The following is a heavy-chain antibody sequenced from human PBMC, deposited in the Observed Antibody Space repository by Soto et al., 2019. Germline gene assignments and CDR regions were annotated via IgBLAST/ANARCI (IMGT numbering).Heavy chain of an antibody. J-gene: IGHJ6*03. D-gene: IGHD3-3*01. CDR1: GGSISSSSYY. Sequence: SETLSLTCTVSGGSISSSSYYWGWIRQPPGKGLEWIGSIYYSGSTYYNPSLKSRVTISVDTSKNQFSLKLSSVTATDTAVYYCARRPNYDFWSGYFLHYYYYYMDVWGKGTTVT. V-gene: IGHV4-39*01. CDR3: ARRPNYDFWSGYFLHYYYYYMDV. CDR2: IYYSGST.